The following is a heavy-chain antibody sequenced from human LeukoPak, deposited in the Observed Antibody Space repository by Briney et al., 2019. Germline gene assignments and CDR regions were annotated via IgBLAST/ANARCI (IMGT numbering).Heavy chain of an antibody. D-gene: IGHD2-15*01. V-gene: IGHV1-2*06. CDR3: ARERVEVAAILLDY. CDR1: GYTFTDQY. CDR2: INLDSGGT. J-gene: IGHJ4*02. Sequence: ASVKVSCKSSGYTFTDQYLHWVRQAPGQGLEWMGRINLDSGGTNYAQKFQGRVAMTRDTSINTAYMELSRLRSDDTAVYYCARERVEVAAILLDYWGQGTLVTVSS.